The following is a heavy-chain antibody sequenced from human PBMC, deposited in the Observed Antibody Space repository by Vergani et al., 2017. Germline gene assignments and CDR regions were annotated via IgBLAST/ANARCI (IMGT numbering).Heavy chain of an antibody. CDR3: ARRDRFEWYTDG. J-gene: IGHJ4*02. V-gene: IGHV7-4-1*02. CDR2: INTNTGNP. D-gene: IGHD3-9*01. Sequence: QVQLVQSGAEVKKPGASVKVSCKASGYTFTSYYMHWVRQAPGQGLEWMGWINTNTGNPTYAQGFTVRFVFSLDTSVSPAYLQISSLKAEDTAVYYCARRDRFEWYTDGWGQGTLVTVSS. CDR1: GYTFTSYY.